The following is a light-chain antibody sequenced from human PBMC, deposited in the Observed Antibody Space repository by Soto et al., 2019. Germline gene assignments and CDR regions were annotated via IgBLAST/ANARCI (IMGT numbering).Light chain of an antibody. CDR1: RSNIGSAI. V-gene: IGLV1-47*01. Sequence: QSVLTQPPSLSGTPGQTVTISCIGSRSNIGSAIVHWYQQIPGTAPKHLIYMNNQRPSGVPDRFSGSKSGTSASLVITGLRPEDEADYYCVAWDVNLSSRVFGGGTKLTVL. J-gene: IGLJ3*02. CDR3: VAWDVNLSSRV. CDR2: MNN.